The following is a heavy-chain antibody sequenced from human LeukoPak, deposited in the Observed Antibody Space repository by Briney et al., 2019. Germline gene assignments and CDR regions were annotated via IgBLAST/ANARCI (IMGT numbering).Heavy chain of an antibody. CDR3: ANDPKHYYPNWFDP. V-gene: IGHV3-23*01. Sequence: GSLRLSCAASGFTFSSYAMRWVRQAPGKGLEWVSAIGGSGGSTYYADSVRGRFTISRDNSKNTLYLQMNSLRAEDTVVYYCANDPKHYYPNWFDPWGQGTLVTVSS. CDR2: IGGSGGST. CDR1: GFTFSSYA. D-gene: IGHD3-10*01. J-gene: IGHJ5*02.